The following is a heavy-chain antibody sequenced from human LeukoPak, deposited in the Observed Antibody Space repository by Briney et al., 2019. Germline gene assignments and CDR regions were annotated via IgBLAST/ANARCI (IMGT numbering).Heavy chain of an antibody. Sequence: ASVTVSCKASGYTFTSYGISWVRQAPGQGLEWMGWISAYNGNTNYAQKLQGRVTMTTDTSTSTAYMELRSLRSDDTAVYYCARERSDYVWGSYRYTADYWGQGTLVTVSS. CDR2: ISAYNGNT. J-gene: IGHJ4*02. V-gene: IGHV1-18*01. CDR1: GYTFTSYG. D-gene: IGHD3-16*02. CDR3: ARERSDYVWGSYRYTADY.